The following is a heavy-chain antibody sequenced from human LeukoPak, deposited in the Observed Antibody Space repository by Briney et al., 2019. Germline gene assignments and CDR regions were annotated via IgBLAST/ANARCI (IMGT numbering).Heavy chain of an antibody. CDR3: ARGLGYCSGGSCYSAFDY. Sequence: SVKVSCKASGGTFNSCAISWVRQAPGQGLEWMGGIIPIFVTANYAQKFQGRVTITADESTSTAYMELSSLRSEDTAVYYCARGLGYCSGGSCYSAFDYWGQGTLVTVSS. V-gene: IGHV1-69*13. CDR2: IIPIFVTA. CDR1: GGTFNSCA. D-gene: IGHD2-15*01. J-gene: IGHJ4*02.